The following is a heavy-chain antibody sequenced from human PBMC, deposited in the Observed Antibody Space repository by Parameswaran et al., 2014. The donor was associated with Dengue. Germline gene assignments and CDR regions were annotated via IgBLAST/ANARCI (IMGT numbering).Heavy chain of an antibody. V-gene: IGHV1-69*06. J-gene: IGHJ6*02. CDR2: IIPFFGAT. CDR3: ARGYYHDTSSDALNYHYAMDV. Sequence: WVRQAPGQGLEWMGGIIPFFGATNYVKKFQGRVTVTADTSTRTAYMELRSLKSEDTAVYYCARGYYHDTSSDALNYHYAMDVWGQGTTVTVSS. D-gene: IGHD3-22*01.